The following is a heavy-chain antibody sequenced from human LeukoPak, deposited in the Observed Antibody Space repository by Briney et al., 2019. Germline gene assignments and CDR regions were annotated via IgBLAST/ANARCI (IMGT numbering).Heavy chain of an antibody. CDR1: GFTFSSYE. CDR2: IHDSGSA. V-gene: IGHV4-59*01. J-gene: IGHJ5*02. D-gene: IGHD1-26*01. CDR3: ARQRATWDAWFDP. Sequence: GSLRLSCAASGFTFSSYEMNWVRQAPGKGLEWIAYIHDSGSANYNPSLKSRVIISVDRSRNQFSLKLSSVTAADTAVYYCARQRATWDAWFDPWGQGTLVTVSS.